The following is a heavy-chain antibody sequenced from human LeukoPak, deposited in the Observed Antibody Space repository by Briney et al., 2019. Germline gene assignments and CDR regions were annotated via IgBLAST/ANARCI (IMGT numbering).Heavy chain of an antibody. CDR3: VRGGPYGDYDAY. CDR2: ISSDSSYT. J-gene: IGHJ4*02. V-gene: IGHV3-11*06. D-gene: IGHD4-17*01. Sequence: GGSLRLPCAVFGFTSSDYYMSWIRQAPGKGLECVSYISSDSSYTNYADSVRGRFTISRDNAKNSLYLQMNSLRAEGTAVYYCVRGGPYGDYDAYWGQGTLVTVSS. CDR1: GFTSSDYY.